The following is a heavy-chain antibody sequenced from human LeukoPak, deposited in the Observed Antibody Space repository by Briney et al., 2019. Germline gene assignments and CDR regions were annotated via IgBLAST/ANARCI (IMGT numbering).Heavy chain of an antibody. J-gene: IGHJ4*02. CDR3: ARFGSGNYGGEYFDY. D-gene: IGHD3-10*01. Sequence: SGPTLVKPTQTLTLTCTFSGFSLSISRVGVGWIRQPPGKALEWLALIYGDDDKRYSPSLKSRLTITKDTSKNQVVLTMTNIDPVDTATFYCARFGSGNYGGEYFDYWGQGTLVTVSS. CDR2: IYGDDDK. V-gene: IGHV2-5*02. CDR1: GFSLSISRVG.